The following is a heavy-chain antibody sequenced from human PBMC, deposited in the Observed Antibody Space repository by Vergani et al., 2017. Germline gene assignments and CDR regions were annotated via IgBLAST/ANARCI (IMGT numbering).Heavy chain of an antibody. J-gene: IGHJ5*02. D-gene: IGHD2-21*02. Sequence: QVQLVESGGGLVKPGGSLRLSCAASGFTFSDYYMSWIRQAPGKGLEWVSYISRSGSTIYYADSVKGRFTISRDNAKNSLYLQMNSLRAEDTAVYYCAREHIVVVTAIRPPGFDPWGQGTLVTVYS. CDR1: GFTFSDYY. CDR2: ISRSGSTI. CDR3: AREHIVVVTAIRPPGFDP. V-gene: IGHV3-11*01.